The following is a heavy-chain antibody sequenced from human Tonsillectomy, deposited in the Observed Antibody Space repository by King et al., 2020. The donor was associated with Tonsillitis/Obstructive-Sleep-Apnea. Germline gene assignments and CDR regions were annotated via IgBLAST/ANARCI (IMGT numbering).Heavy chain of an antibody. D-gene: IGHD3-3*01. Sequence: VQLVESGGGVVQPGRSLRLSCAASGFTFSSFGMHWVRQAPGKGLDWVAVIWYDGINQFYADSVKGRFSISRDNSKNTLFLQMSSLRADDTAVYFCARDQRLNNPEIFDFWGQGTLVTVSS. V-gene: IGHV3-33*01. CDR2: IWYDGINQ. CDR1: GFTFSSFG. CDR3: ARDQRLNNPEIFDF. J-gene: IGHJ1*01.